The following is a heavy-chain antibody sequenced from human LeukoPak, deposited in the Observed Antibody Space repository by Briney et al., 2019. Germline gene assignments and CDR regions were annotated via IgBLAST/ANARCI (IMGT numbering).Heavy chain of an antibody. CDR2: IYYSGST. CDR3: ARKGVCSGGSCYRTYNWFDP. Sequence: SETLSLTCTVSGGSISSSSYYWGWIRQPPGKGLEWIGSIYYSGSTYYNPSLKSRVTISVDTSKNQFSLKLSSVTAADTAVYYCARKGVCSGGSCYRTYNWFDPWGLGTLVTVSS. D-gene: IGHD2-15*01. CDR1: GGSISSSSYY. J-gene: IGHJ5*02. V-gene: IGHV4-39*01.